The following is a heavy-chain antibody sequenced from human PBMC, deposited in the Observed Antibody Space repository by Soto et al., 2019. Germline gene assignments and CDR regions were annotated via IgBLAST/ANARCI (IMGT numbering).Heavy chain of an antibody. D-gene: IGHD6-13*01. V-gene: IGHV1-18*01. CDR2: VSAYNGNT. CDR1: GYTFTSYG. Sequence: ASVKVSCKASGYTFTSYGISWVRQAPGQGLEWMGWVSAYNGNTNYAQKLQGRVTMTTDTSTSTAYMELRSLRSDDTAVYYCASHSSSWYYFDYRGQGTLVTVSS. J-gene: IGHJ4*02. CDR3: ASHSSSWYYFDY.